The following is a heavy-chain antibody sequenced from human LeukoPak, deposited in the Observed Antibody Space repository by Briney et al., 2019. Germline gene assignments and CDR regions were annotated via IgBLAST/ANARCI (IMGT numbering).Heavy chain of an antibody. J-gene: IGHJ3*02. D-gene: IGHD3-22*01. CDR3: ARDYYASRGDAFDM. Sequence: SETLSLTCAVYGGSFSGYYWSWIRQPPGKGLEWIGEINHSGSTNYNPSLKRRVTISVDTSKNQFSLNLRSVTAADTAVYYCARDYYASRGDAFDMWGQGTMVTVSS. V-gene: IGHV4-34*01. CDR1: GGSFSGYY. CDR2: INHSGST.